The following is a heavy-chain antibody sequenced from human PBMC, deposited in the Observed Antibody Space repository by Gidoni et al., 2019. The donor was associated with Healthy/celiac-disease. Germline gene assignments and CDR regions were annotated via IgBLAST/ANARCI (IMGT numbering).Heavy chain of an antibody. CDR1: GGSISSSSYY. CDR3: ARLEVVPAAIRRGWFDP. V-gene: IGHV4-39*01. D-gene: IGHD2-2*01. J-gene: IGHJ5*02. Sequence: QLQLQESGPGLVKPSETLSLTCTVSGGSISSSSYYWGWIRQPPGKGLEWIGSIYYSGSTYYNPSLKSRVTISVDTSKNQFSLKLSSVTAADTAVYYCARLEVVPAAIRRGWFDPWGQGTLVTVSS. CDR2: IYYSGST.